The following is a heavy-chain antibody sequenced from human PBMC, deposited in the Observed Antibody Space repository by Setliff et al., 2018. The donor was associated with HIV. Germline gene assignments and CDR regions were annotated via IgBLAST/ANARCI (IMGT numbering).Heavy chain of an antibody. V-gene: IGHV3-66*01. D-gene: IGHD5-18*01. J-gene: IGHJ4*02. Sequence: GGSLRLSCEASGFTVRSNYMSWVRQAPGKGLEWVSVIYSGGSTYYADSVKGRFTISRDNSKNTLYLQMNSLRAEDTAVYYCAKSGEWLPYYFDYWGQGTLVTVSS. CDR2: IYSGGST. CDR3: AKSGEWLPYYFDY. CDR1: GFTVRSNY.